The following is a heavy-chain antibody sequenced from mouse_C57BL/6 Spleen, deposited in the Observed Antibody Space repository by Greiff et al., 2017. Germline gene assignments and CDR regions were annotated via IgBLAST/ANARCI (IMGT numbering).Heavy chain of an antibody. CDR3: TSITTVVATEAMDY. J-gene: IGHJ4*01. CDR2: IRNKANNHAT. CDR1: GFTFSDAW. V-gene: IGHV6-6*01. D-gene: IGHD1-1*01. Sequence: EVKVEESGGGLVQPGGSMKLSCAASGFTFSDAWMDWVRQSPEKGLEWVAEIRNKANNHATYYAESVKGRFTISRDDSKSSVYLQMNSLRAEDTGIYYCTSITTVVATEAMDYWGQGTSVTVSS.